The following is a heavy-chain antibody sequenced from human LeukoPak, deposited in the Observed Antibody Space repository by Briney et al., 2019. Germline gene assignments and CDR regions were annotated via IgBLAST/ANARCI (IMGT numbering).Heavy chain of an antibody. CDR1: GGSISSYY. D-gene: IGHD5-24*01. Sequence: SETLSLTCTVSGGSISSYYWSWIRQPPGKGLEWIGYIYYSGSTGYNPSLKSRVTISVDTSKNQFSLKLSSVTAADTAVYYCASATDGYRSYWYFDLWGRGTLVTVSS. V-gene: IGHV4-59*01. J-gene: IGHJ2*01. CDR2: IYYSGST. CDR3: ASATDGYRSYWYFDL.